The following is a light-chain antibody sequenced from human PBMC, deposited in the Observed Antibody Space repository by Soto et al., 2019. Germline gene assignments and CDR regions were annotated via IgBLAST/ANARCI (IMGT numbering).Light chain of an antibody. V-gene: IGLV2-14*01. CDR3: NSYSSDITPYV. CDR2: QVS. J-gene: IGLJ1*01. CDR1: TSDVGGHNS. Sequence: QSALTQPASVSGSPGQSITISCTGTTSDVGGHNSVSWFQQHPGKAPKLIIYQVSSRPSDISNRFSGSKSGNTASLTISGLQAEDEADYYCNSYSSDITPYVLGNGTKVTVL.